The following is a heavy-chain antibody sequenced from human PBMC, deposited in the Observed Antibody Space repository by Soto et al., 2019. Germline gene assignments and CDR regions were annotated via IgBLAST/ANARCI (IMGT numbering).Heavy chain of an antibody. CDR3: ARDLRWAGMDV. D-gene: IGHD4-17*01. Sequence: SEPLSLPCTVSGGSISSYYWSWIRQPPGKGLEWIGYIYYSGSTNYNPALKSRVTISVDTSKNQFSLKLSSVTAADTAVYYCARDLRWAGMDVWGQGTTVTVSS. J-gene: IGHJ6*02. CDR2: IYYSGST. V-gene: IGHV4-59*01. CDR1: GGSISSYY.